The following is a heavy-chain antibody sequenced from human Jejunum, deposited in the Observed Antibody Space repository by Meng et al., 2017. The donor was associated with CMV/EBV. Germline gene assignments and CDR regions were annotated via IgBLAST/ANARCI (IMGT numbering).Heavy chain of an antibody. Sequence: SEYTFTDYYVHLVRQAPGQGLEWMGYINPYTGDTNYAQKFQGRVTMTRDTSTNTAYMELTRLRSDDTALYYCAKDGGSFLDYYFDSWGQGTLVTVSS. CDR2: INPYTGDT. V-gene: IGHV1-2*02. CDR1: EYTFTDYY. J-gene: IGHJ4*02. CDR3: AKDGGSFLDYYFDS. D-gene: IGHD3-16*01.